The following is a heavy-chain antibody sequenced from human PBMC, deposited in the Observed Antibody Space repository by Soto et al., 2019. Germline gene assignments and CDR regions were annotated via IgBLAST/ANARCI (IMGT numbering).Heavy chain of an antibody. CDR3: ARSYDILTGFFSAFDI. CDR2: IYPRDSDT. Sequence: PGESLKISCNGSGYTFTSAWIGWVRQMPGKGLEWMGIIYPRDSDTRYSPSFQGQVTISADKSINTAYLQWDSLKASDTAMYYCARSYDILTGFFSAFDIWGQGTMVTVSS. D-gene: IGHD3-9*01. J-gene: IGHJ3*02. CDR1: GYTFTSAW. V-gene: IGHV5-51*01.